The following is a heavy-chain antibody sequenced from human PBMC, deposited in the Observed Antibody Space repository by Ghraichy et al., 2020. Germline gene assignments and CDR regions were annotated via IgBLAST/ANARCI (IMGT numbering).Heavy chain of an antibody. Sequence: ASVKVSCKASGYTFTSYGISWVRQAPGQGLEWMGWISAYNGNTNYAQKLQGRVTMTTDTSTSTAYMELRSLRSDDTAVYYCAREFRALGYCSGGSCSPFNSWGQGTLVTVSS. CDR1: GYTFTSYG. CDR2: ISAYNGNT. J-gene: IGHJ4*02. D-gene: IGHD2-15*01. V-gene: IGHV1-18*04. CDR3: AREFRALGYCSGGSCSPFNS.